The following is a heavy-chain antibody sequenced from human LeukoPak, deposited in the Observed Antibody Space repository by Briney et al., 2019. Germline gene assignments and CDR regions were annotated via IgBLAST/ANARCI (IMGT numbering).Heavy chain of an antibody. D-gene: IGHD4-11*01. J-gene: IGHJ4*02. CDR1: GFTFDDYA. CDR3: AKSHSNYNKIPDY. V-gene: IGHV3-9*01. CDR2: ISWNSGSI. Sequence: PGGSLRLSCAASGFTFDDYAMHWVRQAPGKGLEWVSGISWNSGSIGYADSVKGRFTISRDNAKNSLYLQMNSLRAEDTALYYCAKSHSNYNKIPDYWGQGTLVTVSS.